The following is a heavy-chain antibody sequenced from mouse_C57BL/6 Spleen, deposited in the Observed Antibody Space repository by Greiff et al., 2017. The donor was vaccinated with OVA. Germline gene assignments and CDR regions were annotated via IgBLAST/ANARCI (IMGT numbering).Heavy chain of an antibody. CDR1: GFSLTSYG. V-gene: IGHV2-5*01. CDR3: AKGDTTVVATRYFDV. CDR2: IWRGGST. D-gene: IGHD1-1*01. J-gene: IGHJ1*03. Sequence: VKLMESGPGLVQPSQSLSITCTVSGFSLTSYGVHWVRQSPGKGLEWLGVIWRGGSTDYNAAFMSRLSITKDNSKSQVFFKMNSLQADDTAIYYCAKGDTTVVATRYFDVWGTGTTVTVSS.